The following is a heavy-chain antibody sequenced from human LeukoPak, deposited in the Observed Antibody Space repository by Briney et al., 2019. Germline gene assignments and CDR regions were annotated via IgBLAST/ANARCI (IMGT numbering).Heavy chain of an antibody. J-gene: IGHJ4*02. CDR3: AKAYDYYDSSFFDY. CDR2: ISGSDGST. V-gene: IGHV3-23*01. D-gene: IGHD3-22*01. CDR1: GFTFSSYA. Sequence: PGGSLRLSCAASGFTFSSYAMSWVRQAPGKGLEWVSAISGSDGSTYYADSVKGRFTISRDNSKNTLYLQMNSLRAEDTAVYYCAKAYDYYDSSFFDYWGQGTLVTVSS.